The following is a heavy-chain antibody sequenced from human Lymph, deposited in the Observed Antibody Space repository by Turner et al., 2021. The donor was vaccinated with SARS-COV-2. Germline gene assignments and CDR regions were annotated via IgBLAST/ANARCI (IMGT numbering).Heavy chain of an antibody. V-gene: IGHV3-21*01. CDR1: GFTFSSYS. CDR3: ARGDYGDYGTVYFDY. D-gene: IGHD4-17*01. J-gene: IGHJ4*02. CDR2: ISSSSSYI. Sequence: EVQLVESGGGLVKPAGSLRLSCAASGFTFSSYSMNWVRQAPWKGLEWVSSISSSSSYIYYADSVKGRFTISRDNAKNSLYLQMNSLRAEDTAVYYCARGDYGDYGTVYFDYWGQGTLVTVSS.